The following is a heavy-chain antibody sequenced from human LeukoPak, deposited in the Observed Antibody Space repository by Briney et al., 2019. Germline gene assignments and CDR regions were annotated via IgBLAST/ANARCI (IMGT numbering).Heavy chain of an antibody. CDR2: IWYDGSNK. J-gene: IGHJ4*02. CDR1: GFTFGSYG. Sequence: GGSLRLSCAASGFTFGSYGMHWVRQAPGKGLEWVAVIWYDGSNKYYADSVKGRFTISRDNSKNTLYLQMNSLRAEDTAVYYCARRTVGATWDYFDYWGQGTLVTVSS. D-gene: IGHD1-26*01. V-gene: IGHV3-33*01. CDR3: ARRTVGATWDYFDY.